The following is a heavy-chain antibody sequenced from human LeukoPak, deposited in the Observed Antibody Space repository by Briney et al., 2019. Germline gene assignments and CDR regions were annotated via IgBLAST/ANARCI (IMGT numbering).Heavy chain of an antibody. CDR2: MYHSGST. CDR3: ARNIAAAGTNWFDP. Sequence: PSETLSLTCTVSGDSISRSGYYWGWIRQPPGKGLEWIGSMYHSGSTYYNPSLKSRVTISVDTTKNQFSLKLSSVTAADTAVYYCARNIAAAGTNWFDPWGQGTLVTVSS. CDR1: GDSISRSGYY. J-gene: IGHJ5*02. D-gene: IGHD6-13*01. V-gene: IGHV4-39*01.